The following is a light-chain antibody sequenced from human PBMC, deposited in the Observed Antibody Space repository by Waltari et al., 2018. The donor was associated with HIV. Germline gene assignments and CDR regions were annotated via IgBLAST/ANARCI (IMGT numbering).Light chain of an antibody. CDR2: QDN. V-gene: IGLV3-1*01. J-gene: IGLJ3*02. CDR1: KLGEKY. CDR3: QTWDSNTGV. Sequence: SYELTQPPSVSVSPGQPVSITCSGDKLGEKYACWYQQRPGQSPLLVIYQDNQRPSGNPERFSGSNSGNTATLTISGTQAMDEADYYCQTWDSNTGVFGGGTKLTVL.